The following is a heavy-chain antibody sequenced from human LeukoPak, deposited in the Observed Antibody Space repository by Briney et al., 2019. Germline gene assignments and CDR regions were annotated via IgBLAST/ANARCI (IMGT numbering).Heavy chain of an antibody. V-gene: IGHV3-7*01. CDR3: AKTYYYDVGNY. Sequence: PGGSLRLSCAASGFTFSNFWMSWVRQAPGKGLEWVANIKHDGGEKYYVDSVKGRFTVSRDNAKNSPYLQMNALRAEDTAVYYCAKTYYYDVGNYWGQGTLVTVSS. CDR1: GFTFSNFW. CDR2: IKHDGGEK. D-gene: IGHD3-22*01. J-gene: IGHJ4*02.